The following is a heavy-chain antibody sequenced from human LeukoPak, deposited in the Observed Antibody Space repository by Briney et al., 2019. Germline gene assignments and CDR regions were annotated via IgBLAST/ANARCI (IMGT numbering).Heavy chain of an antibody. J-gene: IGHJ6*03. D-gene: IGHD3-3*01. Sequence: GGSLRLSCAASGFTFSSYAMSWVRQAPGKGLEWVSAISGSGGSTYYADSVKGRFTISRDNSKNTLYLQMNSLRAEDTAVYYCAKGFLGYYYYYTDVWGKGTTVTVSS. CDR3: AKGFLGYYYYYTDV. CDR2: ISGSGGST. V-gene: IGHV3-23*01. CDR1: GFTFSSYA.